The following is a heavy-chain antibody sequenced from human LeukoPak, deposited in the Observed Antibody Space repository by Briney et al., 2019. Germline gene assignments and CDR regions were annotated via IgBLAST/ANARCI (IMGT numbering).Heavy chain of an antibody. D-gene: IGHD3-10*01. Sequence: ASVKVSCKASGYTFTGYYMHWVRQAPGQGLEWMGWVNPNSGGTNYAQKFQGRVTMTRDTSISTAYMELSRLRSDDTAVYYCARVKGSLWFGELPSEYYFDYWGQGTLVTVSS. V-gene: IGHV1-2*02. CDR3: ARVKGSLWFGELPSEYYFDY. J-gene: IGHJ4*02. CDR1: GYTFTGYY. CDR2: VNPNSGGT.